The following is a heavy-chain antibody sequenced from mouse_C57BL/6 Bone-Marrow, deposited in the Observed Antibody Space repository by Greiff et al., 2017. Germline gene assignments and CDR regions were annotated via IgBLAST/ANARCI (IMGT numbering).Heavy chain of an antibody. CDR1: GYTFTSYG. CDR3: ARGGYYAFSYYFDY. Sequence: QVQLQQSGAELARPGASVKLSCKASGYTFTSYGISWVKQRTGQGLEWIGEIYPRSGNTYYNEKFKGKATLTADKSSSTADMELRSLTSEDSAVYFCARGGYYAFSYYFDYWGQGTTLTVSS. J-gene: IGHJ2*01. D-gene: IGHD1-1*01. V-gene: IGHV1-81*01. CDR2: IYPRSGNT.